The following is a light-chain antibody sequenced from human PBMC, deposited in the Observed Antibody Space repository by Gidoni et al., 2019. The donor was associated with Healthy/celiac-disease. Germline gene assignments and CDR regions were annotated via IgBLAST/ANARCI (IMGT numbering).Light chain of an antibody. Sequence: QSALTHPASVSGSPGQSITISCTGTSSDVGGYNYVSWDQQHPAKAPKLMIYDVSNKPSGVSNRFSGATSGNTASLTISGLQAEDEADYYCSSYTSSSTVVFGGGTKLTVL. CDR3: SSYTSSSTVV. CDR1: SSDVGGYNY. CDR2: DVS. V-gene: IGLV2-14*03. J-gene: IGLJ2*01.